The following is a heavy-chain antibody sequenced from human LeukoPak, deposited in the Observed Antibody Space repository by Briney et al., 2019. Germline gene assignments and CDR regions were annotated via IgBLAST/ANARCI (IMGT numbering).Heavy chain of an antibody. CDR3: ARDRAANQDWVEFDP. V-gene: IGHV3-66*03. D-gene: IGHD3/OR15-3a*01. CDR1: AFTFSSYW. Sequence: PGGSLRLSCEASAFTFSSYWMSWVRQAPGKGLEWVGLIRDSGEAFYADFARGRFAISRDESENTLYLQMNSLRVEDTAVYFCARDRAANQDWVEFDPWGQGTPVIVSS. CDR2: IRDSGEA. J-gene: IGHJ5*02.